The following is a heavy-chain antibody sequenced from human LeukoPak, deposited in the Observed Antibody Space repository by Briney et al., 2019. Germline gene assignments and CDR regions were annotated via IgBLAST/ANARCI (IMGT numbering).Heavy chain of an antibody. J-gene: IGHJ4*02. CDR1: GFTFSSYW. CDR2: IKQDGSEK. Sequence: PGGSLRLSCAASGFTFSSYWMSWVRQAPGKGLEWVANIKQDGSEKYYVDSVKGRFTISRDNAKNSLYLQMNSLRAEDTAVYYCARGSGVLRYFDWLLMIDYWGQGTLVTVSS. V-gene: IGHV3-7*01. CDR3: ARGSGVLRYFDWLLMIDY. D-gene: IGHD3-9*01.